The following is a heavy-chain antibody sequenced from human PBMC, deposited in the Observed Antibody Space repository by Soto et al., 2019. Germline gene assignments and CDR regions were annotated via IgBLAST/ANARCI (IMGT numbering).Heavy chain of an antibody. D-gene: IGHD6-19*01. Sequence: QVQLVQSGAEVKKPGASVKVSCKTSGYTFTSYDIHWVRQASGQGPEWMGWMNPNSGNTVYAQKFQGRIIRTRTTSMSTAYRELSSLRSEDTAVYYCARTRFGAVAGTWGQGTLVTVSS. J-gene: IGHJ5*02. CDR3: ARTRFGAVAGT. CDR1: GYTFTSYD. CDR2: MNPNSGNT. V-gene: IGHV1-8*01.